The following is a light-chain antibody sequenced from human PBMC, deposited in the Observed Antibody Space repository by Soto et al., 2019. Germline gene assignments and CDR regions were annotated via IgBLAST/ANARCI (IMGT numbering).Light chain of an antibody. CDR3: LSYTTSIAYV. CDR1: SSDVGAYNR. V-gene: IGLV2-14*01. CDR2: EVS. Sequence: QYAKTEHASVCRTPGQSITISCTGTSSDVGAYNRVSWYQQHSGKAPKLMIYEVSNRPSGVSNRFSGSKSGNTASLTISGLQAEDEADYYCLSYTTSIAYVFGTGSRVAVL. J-gene: IGLJ1*01.